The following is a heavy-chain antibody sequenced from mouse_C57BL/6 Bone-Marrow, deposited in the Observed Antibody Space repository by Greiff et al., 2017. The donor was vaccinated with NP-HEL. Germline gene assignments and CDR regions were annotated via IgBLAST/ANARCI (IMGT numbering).Heavy chain of an antibody. Sequence: QVQLQQSGPELVKPGASVKISCKASGYAFSSSWMNWVKQRPGKGLEWIGRIYPGDGDTNYNGKFKGKATLTADKSSSTAYMQLSSLTSEDSAVYFCASDGNYDYFDYWGQGTTLTVSS. V-gene: IGHV1-82*01. CDR2: IYPGDGDT. CDR1: GYAFSSSW. D-gene: IGHD2-1*01. J-gene: IGHJ2*01. CDR3: ASDGNYDYFDY.